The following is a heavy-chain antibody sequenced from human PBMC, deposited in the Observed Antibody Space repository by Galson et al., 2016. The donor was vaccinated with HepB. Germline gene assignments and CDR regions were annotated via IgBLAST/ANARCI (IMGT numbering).Heavy chain of an antibody. CDR2: IYYSGST. CDR1: GGSISRSSYY. J-gene: IGHJ4*02. Sequence: SETLSLTCTVSGGSISRSSYYWAWIRQPPGKGLEWIGSIYYSGSTYYNPSLKSRVTISVDTSNNQFSLKLNSVTAADTAVYYCAIIWDASSWFDYWGQGTVVTVSS. V-gene: IGHV4-39*01. D-gene: IGHD6-13*01. CDR3: AIIWDASSWFDY.